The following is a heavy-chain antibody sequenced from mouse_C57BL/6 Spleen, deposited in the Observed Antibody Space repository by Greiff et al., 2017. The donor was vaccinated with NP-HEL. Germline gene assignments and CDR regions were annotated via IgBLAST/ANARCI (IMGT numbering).Heavy chain of an antibody. CDR2: INPNNGGT. CDR1: GYTFTDYN. Sequence: EVQLQQSGPELVKPGASVKIPCKASGYTFTDYNMDWVKQSHGKSLEWIGDINPNNGGTIYNQKFKGKATLTVDKSSSTAYMELRSLTSEDTAVYYCARKKLGGLLYYYAMDYWGQGTSVTVSS. J-gene: IGHJ4*01. CDR3: ARKKLGGLLYYYAMDY. D-gene: IGHD2-3*01. V-gene: IGHV1-18*01.